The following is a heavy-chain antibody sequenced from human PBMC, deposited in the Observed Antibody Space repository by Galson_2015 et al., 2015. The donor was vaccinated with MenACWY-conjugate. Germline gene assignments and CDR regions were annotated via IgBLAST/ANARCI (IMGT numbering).Heavy chain of an antibody. CDR3: ARIIHDGLDY. V-gene: IGHV3-7*01. CDR2: INRDGGGT. D-gene: IGHD1-1*01. CDR1: GFTFDSYR. J-gene: IGHJ4*02. Sequence: SLRLSCAASGFTFDSYRMSWVRQAPGKGLEWVTNINRDGGGTYYASSVKGRFTISKDNAENSLYLQMNSLRAEDTAIYYCARIIHDGLDYWGQRTLLTVSS.